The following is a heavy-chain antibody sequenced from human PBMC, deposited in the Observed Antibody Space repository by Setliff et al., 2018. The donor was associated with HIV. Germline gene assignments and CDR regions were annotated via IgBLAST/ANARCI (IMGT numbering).Heavy chain of an antibody. CDR1: GGSISSYC. D-gene: IGHD3-10*01. V-gene: IGHV4-4*09. CDR2: IFASGSS. CDR3: ARRIDNSGSLPAKNWFDT. Sequence: LSLTCTVSGGSISSYCWNWIRQPPGKGLEWIGYIFASGSSLYNPSLQSRVSISIDTSKNQFSLKLSSVTAADTAVYYCARRIDNSGSLPAKNWFDTWGQGRLVTVSS. J-gene: IGHJ5*02.